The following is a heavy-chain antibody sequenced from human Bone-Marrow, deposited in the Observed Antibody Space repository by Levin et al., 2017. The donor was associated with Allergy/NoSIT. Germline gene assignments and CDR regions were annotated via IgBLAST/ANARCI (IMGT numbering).Heavy chain of an antibody. V-gene: IGHV3-15*01. D-gene: IGHD6-19*01. CDR3: STEAPMIQWHNIDY. CDR2: IKSKTDGGTT. CDR1: GFTFSNAW. Sequence: GESLKISCAASGFTFSNAWLSWVRQAPGEGLEWVGRIKSKTDGGTTDYAAPVKGRFTISRDDSKNTLSLQMNSLTTEDTAVYYCSTEAPMIQWHNIDYWGQGTLVTVSS. J-gene: IGHJ4*02.